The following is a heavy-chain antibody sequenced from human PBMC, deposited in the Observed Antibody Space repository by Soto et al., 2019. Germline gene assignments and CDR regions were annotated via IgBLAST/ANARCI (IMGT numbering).Heavy chain of an antibody. V-gene: IGHV1-18*01. Sequence: ASVKVSCKASGYTFTSYGISWVRQAPGQGLEWMGWISAYNGNTNYAQKLQGRVTMTTDTSKNQFSLKLSSVTAADTAVYYCALASAGTPAYWGQGTLVTVSS. CDR1: GYTFTSYG. CDR2: ISAYNGNT. D-gene: IGHD6-13*01. J-gene: IGHJ4*02. CDR3: ALASAGTPAY.